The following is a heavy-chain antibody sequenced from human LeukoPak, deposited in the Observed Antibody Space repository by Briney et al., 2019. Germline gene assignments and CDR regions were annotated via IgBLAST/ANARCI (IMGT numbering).Heavy chain of an antibody. J-gene: IGHJ5*02. D-gene: IGHD6-13*01. Sequence: GESLKISCKGSGYSFTSYWIGWVRQMPGKGLEWMGIIYPGDSDTRYSPSFQGQVTISADKSISTAYLQWSSLEASDTAMYYCARHPGYSSSTDWFDPWGQGTLVTVSS. V-gene: IGHV5-51*01. CDR2: IYPGDSDT. CDR1: GYSFTSYW. CDR3: ARHPGYSSSTDWFDP.